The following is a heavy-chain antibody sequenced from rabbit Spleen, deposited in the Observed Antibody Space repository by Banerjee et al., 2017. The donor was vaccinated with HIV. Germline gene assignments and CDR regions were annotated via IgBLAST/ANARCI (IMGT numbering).Heavy chain of an antibody. J-gene: IGHJ4*01. D-gene: IGHD1-1*01. Sequence: EESGGGLVKPGGSLKLSCKASGFDFSSYGVSWVRQAPGKGPEWIAYIDPVFGNTYYASWVNGRFTISSHNAQNTLYLQLNSLTAADTATYFCVRDKASISGDYGPWYFDLWGQGTLVTVS. CDR2: IDPVFGNT. CDR3: VRDKASISGDYGPWYFDL. V-gene: IGHV1S47*01. CDR1: GFDFSSYG.